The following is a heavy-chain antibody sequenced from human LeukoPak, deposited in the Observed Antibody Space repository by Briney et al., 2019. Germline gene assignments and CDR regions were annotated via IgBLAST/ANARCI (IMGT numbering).Heavy chain of an antibody. CDR2: TYHSGST. Sequence: SETLSLTCAVSGGSISSGGYSWSWIRQPPGKGLEWIGYTYHSGSTYYNPSLKSRVTISVDRSKNQFSLKLSSVTAADTAVYYCAREYCSSTSCYDPHFDHWGQGTLVTVSS. V-gene: IGHV4-30-2*01. CDR1: GGSISSGGYS. D-gene: IGHD2-2*01. J-gene: IGHJ4*02. CDR3: AREYCSSTSCYDPHFDH.